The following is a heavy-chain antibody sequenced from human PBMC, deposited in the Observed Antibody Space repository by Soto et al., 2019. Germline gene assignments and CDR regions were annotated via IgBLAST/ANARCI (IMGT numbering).Heavy chain of an antibody. CDR1: GFSLSNARMG. Sequence: GSGPTLVNPTETLTLTCTVSGFSLSNARMGVSWIRQPPGKALEWLAHIFSNDEKSYSTSLKSRLTISKDTSKSQVVLTMTNMDPVDTATYYCARMFVVGATPPPPDYWGQGTLVTVSS. CDR2: IFSNDEK. D-gene: IGHD1-26*01. V-gene: IGHV2-26*01. J-gene: IGHJ4*02. CDR3: ARMFVVGATPPPPDY.